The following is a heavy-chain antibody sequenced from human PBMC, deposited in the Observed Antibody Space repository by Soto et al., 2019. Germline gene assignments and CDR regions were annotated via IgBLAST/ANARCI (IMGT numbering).Heavy chain of an antibody. D-gene: IGHD6-19*01. CDR3: ARDLSKAFSSGWYHFDY. J-gene: IGHJ4*02. V-gene: IGHV1-18*01. CDR1: GYTFTSYG. Sequence: ASVKVSCKASGYTFTSYGISWVRQAPGQGLEWMGWISAYNGNTNYAQKLQGRVTMTTDTSTSTAYMELRSLRSDDTAVYYCARDLSKAFSSGWYHFDYWGQGTLVTVSS. CDR2: ISAYNGNT.